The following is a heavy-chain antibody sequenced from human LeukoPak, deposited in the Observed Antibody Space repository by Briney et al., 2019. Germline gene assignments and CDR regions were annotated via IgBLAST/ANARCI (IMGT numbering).Heavy chain of an antibody. Sequence: SVKVSCKASGYTLTELSMHWVRQAPGKGLEWMGGFDPEDGETIYAQKFQGRVTMTEDTSTDTAYMELSSLRSEDTAVYYCATAGIVGATFFDYWGQGTLVTVSS. D-gene: IGHD1-26*01. CDR1: GYTLTELS. V-gene: IGHV1-24*01. CDR3: ATAGIVGATFFDY. CDR2: FDPEDGET. J-gene: IGHJ4*02.